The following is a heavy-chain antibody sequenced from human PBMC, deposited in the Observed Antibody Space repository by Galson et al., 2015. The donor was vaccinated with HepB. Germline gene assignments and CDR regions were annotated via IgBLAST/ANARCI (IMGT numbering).Heavy chain of an antibody. V-gene: IGHV5-51*01. CDR1: GYTFTNYW. CDR3: ARHSPTGEYYHYYYIDV. Sequence: QSGAEVKKPGESLKISCEGSGYTFTNYWIGWVRQMPGKGLEWMGIVYPGDSDTRYSPSFQGQVTISADESINTAYLQWSSLKASDTAMYYCARHSPTGEYYHYYYIDVRGKGTTVTVSS. J-gene: IGHJ6*03. D-gene: IGHD7-27*01. CDR2: VYPGDSDT.